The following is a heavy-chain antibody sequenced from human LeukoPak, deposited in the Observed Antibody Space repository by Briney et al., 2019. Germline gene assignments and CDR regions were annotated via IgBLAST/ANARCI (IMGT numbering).Heavy chain of an antibody. J-gene: IGHJ6*02. CDR3: ARDRFRQQLVIYYYYYGMDV. D-gene: IGHD6-13*01. Sequence: GGSPRLSCAASGFTFSDYYMSWIRQAPGKGLEWVSYISSSGSTIYYADSVKGRFTISRDNAKNSLYLQMNSLRAEDTAVYYCARDRFRQQLVIYYYYYGMDVWGQGTTVTVSS. CDR2: ISSSGSTI. V-gene: IGHV3-11*01. CDR1: GFTFSDYY.